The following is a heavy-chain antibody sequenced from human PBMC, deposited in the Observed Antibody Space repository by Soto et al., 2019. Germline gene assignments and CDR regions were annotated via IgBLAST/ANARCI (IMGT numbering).Heavy chain of an antibody. J-gene: IGHJ4*02. D-gene: IGHD2-15*01. CDR1: VYSITSNVW. CDR3: ARDAALPGEADRFDY. Sequence: KSWETLSLTFAGSVYSITSNVWWSWMRQSPGKGLEWIGEAYHNGLTNYNPSLKSRVTMSTDTSKNQFSLKLTSVTAADTAMYYCARDAALPGEADRFDYWGQGTLVTVSS. CDR2: AYHNGLT. V-gene: IGHV4-4*02.